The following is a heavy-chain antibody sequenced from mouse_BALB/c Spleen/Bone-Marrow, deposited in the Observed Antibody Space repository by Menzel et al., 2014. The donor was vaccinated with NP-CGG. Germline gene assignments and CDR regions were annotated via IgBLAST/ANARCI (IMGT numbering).Heavy chain of an antibody. CDR2: INPDSSTI. J-gene: IGHJ3*01. V-gene: IGHV4-1*02. CDR1: GFDFSTYW. CDR3: ARLHYYGYEAY. Sequence: EVKLQESGGGLVQPGGSLKLSCAASGFDFSTYWMSWVRQAPGKGLEWIGEINPDSSTINYTPSLKDKFIISRDNAKNTLYLQMSKERSEDTALYYCARLHYYGYEAYWGQGTLVTVSA. D-gene: IGHD1-2*01.